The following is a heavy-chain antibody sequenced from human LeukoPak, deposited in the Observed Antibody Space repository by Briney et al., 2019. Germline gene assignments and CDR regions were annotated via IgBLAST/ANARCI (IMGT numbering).Heavy chain of an antibody. D-gene: IGHD3-22*01. J-gene: IGHJ4*02. CDR2: ISYDGSNK. CDR3: AKGPDSSGYYSLDY. Sequence: GGSLRLSCAASEFTFSSYGMHWVRQAPGKGLEWVAVISYDGSNKYYADSVKGRFTISRDNSKNTLFLQMNSLRAEDTAVYYCAKGPDSSGYYSLDYWGQGTLVTVSS. V-gene: IGHV3-30*18. CDR1: EFTFSSYG.